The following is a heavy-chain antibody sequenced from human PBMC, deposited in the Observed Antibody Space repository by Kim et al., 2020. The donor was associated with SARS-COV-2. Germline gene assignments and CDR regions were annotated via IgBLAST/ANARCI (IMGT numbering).Heavy chain of an antibody. D-gene: IGHD3-16*01. CDR2: ISGNGLNT. V-gene: IGHV3-23*01. J-gene: IGHJ5*02. CDR3: AKDPYYDFPQTYGWFDP. Sequence: GGSLRLSCAASGFTFSSYAMHWVRQAPGKGLEWVSGISGNGLNTDYAESVRGRFTISRDDSENTVFLHLNSLRAEDTAFYYCAKDPYYDFPQTYGWFDP. CDR1: GFTFSSYA.